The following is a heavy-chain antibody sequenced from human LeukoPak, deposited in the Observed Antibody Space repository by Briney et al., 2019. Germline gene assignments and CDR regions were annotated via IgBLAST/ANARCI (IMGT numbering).Heavy chain of an antibody. V-gene: IGHV4-34*01. Sequence: PSETLSLTCAVYGGSFTGLYWSWIRQPPGKGLEWIGYIYYSGSTYYNPSLKSRVTISVDTSKNQFSLKLSSVTAADTAVYYCARRDGGTIDYWGQGTLVTVSS. CDR1: GGSFTGLY. CDR2: IYYSGST. CDR3: ARRDGGTIDY. D-gene: IGHD5-24*01. J-gene: IGHJ4*02.